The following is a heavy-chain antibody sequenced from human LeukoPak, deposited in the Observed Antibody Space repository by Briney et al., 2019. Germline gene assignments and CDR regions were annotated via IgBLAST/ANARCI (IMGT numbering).Heavy chain of an antibody. D-gene: IGHD6-19*01. CDR2: INHSGST. CDR3: ARGSAVAGLDY. CDR1: GGSFSGYY. V-gene: IGHV4-34*01. J-gene: IGHJ4*02. Sequence: TSETLSLTCAVYGGSFSGYYWSWIRQSPGKGLEWIGEINHSGSTNYNPSLKSRVTISVDTSKNQFSLKLSSVTAADTAVYYCARGSAVAGLDYWGQGTLVTVSS.